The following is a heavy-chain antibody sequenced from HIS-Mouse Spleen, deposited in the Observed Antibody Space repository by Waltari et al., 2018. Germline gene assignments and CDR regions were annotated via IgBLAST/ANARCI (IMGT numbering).Heavy chain of an antibody. D-gene: IGHD3-22*01. CDR3: ARVWYYDSSGYYTGFDY. CDR1: GGSISSRSSH. V-gene: IGHV4-39*07. J-gene: IGHJ4*02. CDR2: IYYSGST. Sequence: QLQLQESGPGLVKPSETLSLTCTVSGGSISSRSSHWGWIPTPPGKGLEWIGSIYYSGSTYYNPSLKSRVTISVDTSKNQFSLKLSSVTAADTAMYYCARVWYYDSSGYYTGFDYWGQGTLVTVSS.